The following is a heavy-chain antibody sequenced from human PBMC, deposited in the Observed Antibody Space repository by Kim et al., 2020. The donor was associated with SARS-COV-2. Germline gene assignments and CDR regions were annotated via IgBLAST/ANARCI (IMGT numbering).Heavy chain of an antibody. Sequence: ASVKVSCKASGYTFTSYGISWVRQAPGQGLEWMGWISAYNGNTNYAQKLQGRVTMTTDTSTSTAYMELRSLRSDDTAVYYCARFIVVVPAAMPDVVAYYYYMDVWGKGTTVTVSS. CDR3: ARFIVVVPAAMPDVVAYYYYMDV. V-gene: IGHV1-18*01. CDR1: GYTFTSYG. CDR2: ISAYNGNT. J-gene: IGHJ6*03. D-gene: IGHD2-2*01.